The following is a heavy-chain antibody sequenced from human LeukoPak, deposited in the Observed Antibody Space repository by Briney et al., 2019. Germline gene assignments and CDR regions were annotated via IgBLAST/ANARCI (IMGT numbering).Heavy chain of an antibody. D-gene: IGHD5-12*01. CDR1: GFIFRNYV. J-gene: IGHJ4*02. CDR2: ISIDGSEK. Sequence: PGRSLRLSCAASGFIFRNYVMHWVRQAPGKGLEWVAVISIDGSEKYYADSVKGRFTISRDNSKNTLYLQMNSLRGDDTAVYYCANPQSRGYDYLDYWGQGTLVTVSS. V-gene: IGHV3-30*18. CDR3: ANPQSRGYDYLDY.